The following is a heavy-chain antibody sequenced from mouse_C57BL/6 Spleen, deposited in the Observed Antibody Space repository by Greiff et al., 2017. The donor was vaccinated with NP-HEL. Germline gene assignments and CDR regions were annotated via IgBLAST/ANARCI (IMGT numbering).Heavy chain of an antibody. D-gene: IGHD1-1*01. CDR1: GYAFSSSW. Sequence: QVQLQQSGPELVKPGASVKISCKASGYAFSSSWMNWVKQRPGKGLEWIGRIYPGDGDTNYNGKFTGKATLTADKSSSTAYMQLSSLTSEDSAVYVCARGGLLRPYYYAMDDWGQGTSVTVSS. J-gene: IGHJ4*01. CDR3: ARGGLLRPYYYAMDD. V-gene: IGHV1-82*01. CDR2: IYPGDGDT.